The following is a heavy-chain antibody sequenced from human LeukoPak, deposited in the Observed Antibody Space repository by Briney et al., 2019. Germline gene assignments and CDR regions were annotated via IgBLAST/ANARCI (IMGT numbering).Heavy chain of an antibody. CDR2: ITGSGGNT. CDR3: AKHNSPNWYDY. D-gene: IGHD1-1*01. Sequence: GGSLRLSCAASGFTFSSYAMSWVRQAPGKGLEWVSSITGSGGNTFYADSVKGRFTISRDNSKNMLYLQMNSLSAEDTAIYYCAKHNSPNWYDYWGQGTLVTVSS. CDR1: GFTFSSYA. J-gene: IGHJ4*02. V-gene: IGHV3-23*01.